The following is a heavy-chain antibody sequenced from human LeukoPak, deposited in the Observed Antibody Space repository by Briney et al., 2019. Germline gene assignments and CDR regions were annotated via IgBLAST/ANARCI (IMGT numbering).Heavy chain of an antibody. Sequence: SETLSLTCAVYGGSFSGYYWSWIRQPSGKGLEWIGEINHSGSTNYNPSLKSRVTISVDTSKNQFSLKLSSVTAADTAVYYCARGGGTVTNFRDAFDIWGQGTLVTVSS. V-gene: IGHV4-34*01. CDR3: ARGGGTVTNFRDAFDI. J-gene: IGHJ3*02. D-gene: IGHD4-17*01. CDR1: GGSFSGYY. CDR2: INHSGST.